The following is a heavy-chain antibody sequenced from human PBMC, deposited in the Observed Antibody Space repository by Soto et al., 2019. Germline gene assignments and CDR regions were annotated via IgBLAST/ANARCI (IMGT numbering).Heavy chain of an antibody. CDR1: EFDFGSYT. Sequence: GGSLRLSCAVFEFDFGSYTMHWVRQAPGKGLEWVSSINSNSNYIQYADSVRGRFTISRDDAKNSLYLQMNSLRAEDTAVYYCARRESDYFGMDVWGQGTTVTVSS. V-gene: IGHV3-21*01. CDR2: INSNSNYI. CDR3: ARRESDYFGMDV. J-gene: IGHJ6*02.